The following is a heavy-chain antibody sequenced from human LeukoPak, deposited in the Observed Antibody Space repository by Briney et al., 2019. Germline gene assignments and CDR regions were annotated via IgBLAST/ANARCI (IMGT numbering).Heavy chain of an antibody. Sequence: PGGSLRLSCAASGFTFSAYWMTWVRQAPGKGLEWVANIKHDGSEKYYVASVKGRFTTSRDNAQNSLYLQMNSLRADDTAVYYCARDRGGCTNGVCFDAFDIWGQGTMVTVAS. J-gene: IGHJ3*02. CDR2: IKHDGSEK. CDR3: ARDRGGCTNGVCFDAFDI. V-gene: IGHV3-7*05. D-gene: IGHD2-8*01. CDR1: GFTFSAYW.